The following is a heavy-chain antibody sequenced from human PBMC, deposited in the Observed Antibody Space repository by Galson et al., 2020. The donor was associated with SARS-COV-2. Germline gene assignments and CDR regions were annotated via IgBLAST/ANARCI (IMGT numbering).Heavy chain of an antibody. CDR3: ARHQKSTIFGVVIILGAFDI. Sequence: SETLSLTCPVSGGSISSYYWSWIRQPPGKGLEWIGYIYYSGSTNYNPSLKSRVTISVDTSKNQFSLKLSSVTAADTAVYYCARHQKSTIFGVVIILGAFDIWGQGTMVTVSS. CDR2: IYYSGST. V-gene: IGHV4-59*08. J-gene: IGHJ3*02. D-gene: IGHD3-3*01. CDR1: GGSISSYY.